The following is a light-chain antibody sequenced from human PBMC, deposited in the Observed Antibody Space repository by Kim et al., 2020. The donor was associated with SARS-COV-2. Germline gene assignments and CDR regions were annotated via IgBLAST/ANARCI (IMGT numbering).Light chain of an antibody. Sequence: SLSASVGDRVTITCQASQDISNYLNWYQQKPGKAPKLLIYDASNLETGVPSRFSGSGSGTDFTFTISSLQPEDIATYYCQQYDNPPFGGGTKLEI. J-gene: IGKJ4*01. CDR1: QDISNY. CDR2: DAS. V-gene: IGKV1-33*01. CDR3: QQYDNPP.